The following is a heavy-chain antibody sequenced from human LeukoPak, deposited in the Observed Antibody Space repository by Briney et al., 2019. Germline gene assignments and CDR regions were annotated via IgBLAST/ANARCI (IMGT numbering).Heavy chain of an antibody. CDR1: GDSISSYS. J-gene: IGHJ5*02. CDR3: ARGVDTAMVSGGYNWFEP. Sequence: PSETLSLTCSVSGDSISSYSWNWIRQSAGKGLEWIGRIYTSGSTNYNPSLESRVTVSLDTSRNQFPLNLTSVTAADTAVYYCARGVDTAMVSGGYNWFEPWGQGIEVLVSP. V-gene: IGHV4-4*07. CDR2: IYTSGST. D-gene: IGHD5-18*01.